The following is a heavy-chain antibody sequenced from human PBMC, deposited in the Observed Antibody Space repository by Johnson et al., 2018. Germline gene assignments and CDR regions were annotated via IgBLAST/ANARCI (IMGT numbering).Heavy chain of an antibody. CDR2: IIPILGLT. CDR1: GGTFSRYT. J-gene: IGHJ1*01. V-gene: IGHV1-69*04. CDR3: ARGFRYSSGKEYFQH. D-gene: IGHD3-22*01. Sequence: QVQLVQAGAEVEKPGSSVEVSCNISGGTFSRYTFNWVRPAPGQGLEWMGRIIPILGLTTDAHKFQVRVTMTRNTSIGTAYMKLSSLGSDETAVYYCARGFRYSSGKEYFQHWGQGTVITVSS.